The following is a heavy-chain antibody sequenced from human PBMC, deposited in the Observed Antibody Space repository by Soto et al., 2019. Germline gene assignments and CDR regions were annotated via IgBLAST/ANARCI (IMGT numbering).Heavy chain of an antibody. Sequence: GGSLRLSCAASGFTFSSYAMSWVRQAPGKGLEWVSAISGSGGSTYYADPVKGRFTISRNNSKNTLYLQMNSLRAEDTAVYYCAKGSWYATLSSSFDYWGQGTLVTVSS. J-gene: IGHJ4*02. CDR1: GFTFSSYA. CDR3: AKGSWYATLSSSFDY. CDR2: ISGSGGST. D-gene: IGHD6-13*01. V-gene: IGHV3-23*01.